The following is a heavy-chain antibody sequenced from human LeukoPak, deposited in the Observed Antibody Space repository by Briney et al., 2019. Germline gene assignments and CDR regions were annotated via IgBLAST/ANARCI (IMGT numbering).Heavy chain of an antibody. D-gene: IGHD3-3*01. CDR2: ISYDGTNK. CDR3: AEENDFVY. J-gene: IGHJ4*02. CDR1: GFTFSNYD. Sequence: GRSLRLSCAASGFTFSNYDMHWVRQAPGKGLEWVAVISYDGTNKYYADSVKGRFTISRDNSKSTLYLQMNSLGAEDTAEYYCAEENDFVYWGQGTLVTVSS. V-gene: IGHV3-30*18.